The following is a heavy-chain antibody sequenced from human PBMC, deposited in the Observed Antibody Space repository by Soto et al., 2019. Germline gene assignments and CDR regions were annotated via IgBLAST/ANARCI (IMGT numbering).Heavy chain of an antibody. CDR2: TVFHTLKT. D-gene: IGHD6-6*01. V-gene: IGHV4-39*02. J-gene: IGHJ4*02. CDR3: ARDTIEYSSSPGIAELSY. Sequence: PSETLSLTCAVSGDSITNANLYWGWIRQTPGKGLEWIGSTVFHTLKTYYNPSLKSRVTISLDTSSNHFSLKLSSVTAADTAVYYCARDTIEYSSSPGIAELSYWGQGTLVTVSS. CDR1: GDSITNANLY.